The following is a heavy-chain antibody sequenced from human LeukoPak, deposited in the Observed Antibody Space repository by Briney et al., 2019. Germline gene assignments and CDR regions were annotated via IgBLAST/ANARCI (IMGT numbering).Heavy chain of an antibody. CDR2: IKQDGSEK. V-gene: IGHV3-7*01. Sequence: PGGSLRLSCAASGFTFSNYWMSWVRQAPGKGLEWVANIKQDGSEKYYVDSVKDRFTISRDNAKNSLYLQMNSLRAEDTAVYYCARDLQRWDYWDQGTLVTVSS. J-gene: IGHJ4*02. D-gene: IGHD6-25*01. CDR1: GFTFSNYW. CDR3: ARDLQRWDY.